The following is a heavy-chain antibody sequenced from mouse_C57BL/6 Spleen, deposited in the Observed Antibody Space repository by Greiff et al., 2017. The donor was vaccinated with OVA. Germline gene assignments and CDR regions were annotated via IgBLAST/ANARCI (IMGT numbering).Heavy chain of an antibody. D-gene: IGHD1-1*01. CDR3: ARPGYGSSSLYFDV. V-gene: IGHV1-80*01. CDR2: IYPGDGDT. CDR1: GYAFSSYW. J-gene: IGHJ1*03. Sequence: QVHVKQSGAELVKPGASVKISCKASGYAFSSYWMNWVKQRPGKGLEWIGQIYPGDGDTNYNGKFKGKATLTADKSSSTAYMQLSSLTSEDSAVYFCARPGYGSSSLYFDVWGTGTTVTVSS.